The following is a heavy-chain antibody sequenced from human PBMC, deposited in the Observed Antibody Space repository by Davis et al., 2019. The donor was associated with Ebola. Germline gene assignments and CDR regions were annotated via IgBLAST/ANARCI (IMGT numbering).Heavy chain of an antibody. Sequence: GESLKISCAASGFTFSSYAMSWVRQAPGKGLEWVSAISGSGGSTYYADSVKGRFTISRDNSKNTLYLQMSSLRAEDTAVYYCVKDTYYDFWSGPIPFDYWGQGTLVTVSS. CDR1: GFTFSSYA. J-gene: IGHJ4*02. V-gene: IGHV3-23*01. CDR3: VKDTYYDFWSGPIPFDY. D-gene: IGHD3-3*01. CDR2: ISGSGGST.